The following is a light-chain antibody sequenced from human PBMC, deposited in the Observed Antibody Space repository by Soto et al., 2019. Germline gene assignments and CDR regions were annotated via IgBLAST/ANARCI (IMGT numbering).Light chain of an antibody. CDR1: QSISSW. CDR2: ESS. Sequence: DIQMTQSPSTLSASVGDRVTITCRASQSISSWLAWYQQKPGKAPKLLIYESSILEGGVPSRFSGSGSRDDFNLTISSVQPDDSASYFCQQYKSNAPWTFGQGTKVEI. CDR3: QQYKSNAPWT. V-gene: IGKV1-5*03. J-gene: IGKJ1*01.